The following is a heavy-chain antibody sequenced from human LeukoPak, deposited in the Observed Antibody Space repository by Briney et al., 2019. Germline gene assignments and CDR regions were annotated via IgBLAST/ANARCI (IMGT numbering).Heavy chain of an antibody. CDR3: AREVHYFDW. D-gene: IGHD4/OR15-4a*01. Sequence: ADTLSLTCTVSGDSISSSSYYWGSIRQPPGKGLEWIGSIYYSGSTHYHPSLKSRVTISVDTSKNQFSLKLSSVTAADTAVYYCAREVHYFDWGGQGTLPTVPS. J-gene: IGHJ4*02. CDR2: IYYSGST. V-gene: IGHV4-39*07. CDR1: GDSISSSSYY.